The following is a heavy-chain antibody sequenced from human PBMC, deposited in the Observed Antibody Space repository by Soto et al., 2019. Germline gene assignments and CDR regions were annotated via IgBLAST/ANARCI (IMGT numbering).Heavy chain of an antibody. Sequence: KKKEASVKVSCKASGYTFTSYGISWVRQAPGQGLEWMGWISAYNGNTNYAQKLQGRVTMTTDTSTSTAYMELRSLRSDDTAVYYCARAPPDCSGGSCTLWGQGTLVTVTS. J-gene: IGHJ4*02. V-gene: IGHV1-18*01. D-gene: IGHD2-15*01. CDR2: ISAYNGNT. CDR1: GYTFTSYG. CDR3: ARAPPDCSGGSCTL.